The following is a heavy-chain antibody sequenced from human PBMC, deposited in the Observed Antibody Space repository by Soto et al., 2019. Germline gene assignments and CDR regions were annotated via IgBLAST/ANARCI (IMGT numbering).Heavy chain of an antibody. CDR3: ARDGPGDFWSGFSNGFQH. Sequence: QVQLVESGGGVVQPGRSLRLSCAASGFTFSSYGMHWVRQAPGKGLEWVAVIWYDGSNKYYADSVKGRFTISRDNSKNTLYLQMNSLRAEDTAVYYCARDGPGDFWSGFSNGFQHWGQVSLVTVSS. CDR1: GFTFSSYG. V-gene: IGHV3-33*01. D-gene: IGHD3-3*01. CDR2: IWYDGSNK. J-gene: IGHJ1*01.